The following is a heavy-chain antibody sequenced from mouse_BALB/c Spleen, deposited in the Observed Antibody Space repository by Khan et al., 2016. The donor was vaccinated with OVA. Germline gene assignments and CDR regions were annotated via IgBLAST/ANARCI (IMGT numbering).Heavy chain of an antibody. CDR2: ISPGSGDT. V-gene: IGHV1-77*01. Sequence: QVQLKQSGAELARPGASVKLSCKASGYTFTDYYINWVKQRTGQGLEWIGEISPGSGDTYYNEKFKGKATLTADKSSSTAYMQLSSLTSDASAVYFCARMNYFGYTFAYWGQGTLVTVSA. D-gene: IGHD1-2*01. J-gene: IGHJ3*01. CDR3: ARMNYFGYTFAY. CDR1: GYTFTDYY.